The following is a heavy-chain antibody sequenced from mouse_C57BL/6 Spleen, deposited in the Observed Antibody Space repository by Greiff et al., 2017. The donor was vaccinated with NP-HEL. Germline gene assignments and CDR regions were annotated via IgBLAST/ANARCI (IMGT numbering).Heavy chain of an antibody. D-gene: IGHD1-1*01. CDR1: GYSFTGYY. V-gene: IGHV1-42*01. J-gene: IGHJ3*01. CDR3: ARSPYYYGSSYPFAY. CDR2: INPSTGGT. Sequence: VQLKQSGPELVKPGASVKISCKASGYSFTGYYMNWVKQSPEKSLEWIGEINPSTGGTTYNQKFKAKATLTVDKSSSTAYMQLKSLTSEDSAVYYCARSPYYYGSSYPFAYWGQGTLVTVSA.